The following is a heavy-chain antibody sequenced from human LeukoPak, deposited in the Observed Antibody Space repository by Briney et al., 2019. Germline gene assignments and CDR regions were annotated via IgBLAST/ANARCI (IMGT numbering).Heavy chain of an antibody. CDR2: IYHSGST. J-gene: IGHJ6*02. D-gene: IGHD6-13*01. Sequence: PSGTLSLTCAVSGGSISSSNWWSWVRPPPGKGLEWIGEIYHSGSTNYNPSLKSRVTISVDKSKNQFSLKLSSVTAADTAVYYCARDHDIAAAGTGSYGMDVWGQGTTVTVSS. CDR3: ARDHDIAAAGTGSYGMDV. V-gene: IGHV4-4*02. CDR1: GGSISSSNW.